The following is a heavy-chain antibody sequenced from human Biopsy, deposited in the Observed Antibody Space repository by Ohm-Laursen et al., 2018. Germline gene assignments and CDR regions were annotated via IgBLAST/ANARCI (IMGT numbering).Heavy chain of an antibody. V-gene: IGHV4-4*07. Sequence: TLSLTCTVSGGSINSYYWSWMRQPAGKGLEWIGRLFTSGTTNYSPSLNNRVTMSVDTSKNQFSLRLTSVTAADTAVYYCVRGDSGSFPFDYWGPGTLVTVSS. CDR3: VRGDSGSFPFDY. D-gene: IGHD3-10*01. CDR1: GGSINSYY. CDR2: LFTSGTT. J-gene: IGHJ4*02.